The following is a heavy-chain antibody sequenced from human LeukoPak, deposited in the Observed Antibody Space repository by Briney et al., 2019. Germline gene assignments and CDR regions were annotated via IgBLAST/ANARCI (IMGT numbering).Heavy chain of an antibody. D-gene: IGHD2-8*01. CDR2: IYYSGST. Sequence: SETLSLTCTVSGGSISSGGYYWSWIRQHPGKGLEWIGYIYYSGSTYYNPSLKSRVTISVDTSKNQFSLKLSSVTAADTAVYYCANLRSYCTNGVCQYYFDYWGQGTLVTVSS. J-gene: IGHJ4*02. V-gene: IGHV4-31*03. CDR3: ANLRSYCTNGVCQYYFDY. CDR1: GGSISSGGYY.